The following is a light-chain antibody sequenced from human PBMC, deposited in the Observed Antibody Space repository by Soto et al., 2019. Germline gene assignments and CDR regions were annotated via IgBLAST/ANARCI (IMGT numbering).Light chain of an antibody. V-gene: IGLV1-44*01. J-gene: IGLJ1*01. Sequence: QSVLTQAPSASGTPGQGVTISCSGSSSNIGSKTVNWYQQLPGMAPKLLIFNNHQRPSGVPDRFSGSKSGISASLAISGLQSEDEADYYCAAWDDSLNACVFGTGTKLTVL. CDR2: NNH. CDR1: SSNIGSKT. CDR3: AAWDDSLNACV.